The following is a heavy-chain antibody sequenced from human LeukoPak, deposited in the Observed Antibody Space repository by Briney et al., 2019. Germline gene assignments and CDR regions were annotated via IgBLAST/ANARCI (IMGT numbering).Heavy chain of an antibody. Sequence: GGSLRLSCAASGLTFSNYNMNWVRQAPGKGLEWVSSISSGGNYIYYADSVQGRVTISRDNAKNSLYLQMNSLRVEDTAVYYCARGVCSSSNCPIDYWGQGTLVTVSS. J-gene: IGHJ4*02. CDR2: ISSGGNYI. CDR1: GLTFSNYN. D-gene: IGHD2-2*01. CDR3: ARGVCSSSNCPIDY. V-gene: IGHV3-21*01.